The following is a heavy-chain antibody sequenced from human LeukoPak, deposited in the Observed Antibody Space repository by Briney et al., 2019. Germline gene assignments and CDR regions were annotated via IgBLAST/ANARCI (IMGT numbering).Heavy chain of an antibody. J-gene: IGHJ4*02. Sequence: PSETLSLTCIVSGDSINNDTYYWNWIRQPAGKGLEWIGEINHSGSTNYNPSLKSRVTISVDTSKNQFSLKLSSVTAADTAVYYCARGSRWFGELSFDYWGQGTLVTVSS. V-gene: IGHV4-61*10. CDR3: ARGSRWFGELSFDY. D-gene: IGHD3-10*01. CDR2: INHSGST. CDR1: GDSINNDTYY.